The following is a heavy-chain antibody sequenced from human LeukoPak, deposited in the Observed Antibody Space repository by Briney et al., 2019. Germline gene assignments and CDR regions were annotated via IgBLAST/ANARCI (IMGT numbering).Heavy chain of an antibody. CDR1: GFTFSSYG. CDR3: AKGGARGYSITAVYDY. CDR2: ISYDGSNK. J-gene: IGHJ4*02. D-gene: IGHD5-18*01. V-gene: IGHV3-30*18. Sequence: GRSLRLSCAASGFTFSSYGMHWVRQAPGNGLEWVAVISYDGSNKYYADSVKGRFTISRDNSKNTLYLQMNSLRAEDTAVYYCAKGGARGYSITAVYDYWGQGTLVTVSS.